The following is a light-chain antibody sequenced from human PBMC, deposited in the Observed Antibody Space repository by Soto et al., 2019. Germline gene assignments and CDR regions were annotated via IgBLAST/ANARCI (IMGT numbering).Light chain of an antibody. CDR2: GNT. CDR1: SSNIGAGYD. V-gene: IGLV1-40*01. Sequence: QSVLTQPPSVSGAPGQRVTISCTGSSSNIGAGYDDHWYQQLPGRAPKLLIYGNTNRPSGVPDRFSGSQSGTSASLAITGLQAEDEADYYCLSFDSSLSVVFGGGTKLTVL. CDR3: LSFDSSLSVV. J-gene: IGLJ2*01.